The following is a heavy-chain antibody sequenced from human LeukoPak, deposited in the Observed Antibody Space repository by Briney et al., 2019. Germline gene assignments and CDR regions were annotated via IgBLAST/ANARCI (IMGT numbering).Heavy chain of an antibody. D-gene: IGHD2-15*01. CDR2: IFYGGSP. J-gene: IGHJ4*02. CDR1: GDSFSSTDYF. V-gene: IGHV4-30-4*08. CDR3: ATVAQGVVLY. Sequence: SETLFLTCTVSGDSFSSTDYFWAWIRQPPGMGLEWMGHIFYGGSPNYNPSLKGRLLMSIDTSKSQFSLKLTSVTAADTALYYCATVAQGVVLYWGQGTLITVSS.